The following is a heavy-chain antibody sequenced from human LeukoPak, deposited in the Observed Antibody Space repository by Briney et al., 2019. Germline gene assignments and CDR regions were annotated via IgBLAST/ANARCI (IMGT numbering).Heavy chain of an antibody. CDR1: GYTFTSYG. CDR3: ARDLRITIFGVVTESWRYFDY. Sequence: GASVKVSCKASGYTFTSYGISWVRQAPGQGLEWMGWISAYNGNTNYAQKLQGRVTMTTDTSTSTAYMELRSLRSDDTAVYYCARDLRITIFGVVTESWRYFDYWGQGTLVTVSS. V-gene: IGHV1-18*01. J-gene: IGHJ4*02. D-gene: IGHD3-3*01. CDR2: ISAYNGNT.